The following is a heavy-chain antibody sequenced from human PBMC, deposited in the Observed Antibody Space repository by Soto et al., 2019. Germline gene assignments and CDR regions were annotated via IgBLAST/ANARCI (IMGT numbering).Heavy chain of an antibody. J-gene: IGHJ4*02. Sequence: QVQLQQWGAGLLKPSETLSLTCAVPGGSFSAYFWNWIRQPPGKGLQWIGEINHSGSTNYTPSLKMRVSISVGPSMIRFSLKQSFVTAAVTAVYYCARGQRIAVAGTNFDCWGQGTLVTVSS. CDR2: INHSGST. V-gene: IGHV4-34*01. CDR1: GGSFSAYF. CDR3: ARGQRIAVAGTNFDC. D-gene: IGHD6-19*01.